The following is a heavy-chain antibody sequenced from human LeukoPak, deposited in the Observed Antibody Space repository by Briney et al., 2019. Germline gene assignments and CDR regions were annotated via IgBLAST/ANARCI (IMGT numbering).Heavy chain of an antibody. J-gene: IGHJ4*02. V-gene: IGHV1-69*05. CDR1: GGTFSSYA. D-gene: IGHD3-22*01. CDR3: ARDVLPTYYYDSSGYPQHY. Sequence: ASVKVSCKASGGTFSSYAISWVRQAPGQGLEWMGRIIPIFGTANYAQKSQGRVTITTDESTSTAYMELSSLRSEDTAVYYCARDVLPTYYYDSSGYPQHYWGQGTLVTVSS. CDR2: IIPIFGTA.